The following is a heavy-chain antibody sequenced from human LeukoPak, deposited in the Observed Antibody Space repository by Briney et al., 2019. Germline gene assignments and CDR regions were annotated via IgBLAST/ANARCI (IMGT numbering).Heavy chain of an antibody. Sequence: PSETLSLTCTVSGGSISNSGYYWGWIRQPPGKGLEWIGSVYYSGKTNYNPSLKNRVTISVDTSKNQFSLKLRSVTAADTAVYFCARGILRDYYDSSGFYHRGGVGYWGQGTLVTVSS. D-gene: IGHD3-22*01. V-gene: IGHV4-39*01. CDR3: ARGILRDYYDSSGFYHRGGVGY. J-gene: IGHJ4*02. CDR2: VYYSGKT. CDR1: GGSISNSGYY.